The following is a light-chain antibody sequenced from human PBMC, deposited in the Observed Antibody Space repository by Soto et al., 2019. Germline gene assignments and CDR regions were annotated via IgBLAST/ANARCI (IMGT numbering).Light chain of an antibody. CDR1: QGIDNS. CDR3: LQHNSYPFT. J-gene: IGKJ3*01. V-gene: IGKV1-17*03. Sequence: DIQMTQSPSAVSASVGDRVTITCRASQGIDNSLAWFQQKPGKVPERLIYAASTLESGVPSRFSGRGSGTEFTLTISSLQPEYFAAYYCLQHNSYPFTFGPGTKVDV. CDR2: AAS.